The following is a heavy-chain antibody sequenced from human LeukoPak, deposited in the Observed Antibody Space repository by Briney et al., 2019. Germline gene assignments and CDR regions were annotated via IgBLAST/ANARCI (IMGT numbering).Heavy chain of an antibody. J-gene: IGHJ4*02. D-gene: IGHD2-21*02. CDR3: ARVDTGGVTGSLTLDY. Sequence: ASVNVSCKASGGTFSSYAISWVRQAPGQGLEWMGGIIPIFGTANYAQKFQGRVTITADESTSTAYMELSSLRSEDTAVYYCARVDTGGVTGSLTLDYWGQGTLVTVSS. CDR2: IIPIFGTA. CDR1: GGTFSSYA. V-gene: IGHV1-69*13.